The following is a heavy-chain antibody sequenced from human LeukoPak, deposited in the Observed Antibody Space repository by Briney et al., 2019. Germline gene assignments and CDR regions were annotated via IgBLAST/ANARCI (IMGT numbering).Heavy chain of an antibody. J-gene: IGHJ4*02. D-gene: IGHD2-2*02. CDR2: IYYSGST. CDR3: ARIAPTAIYFDY. CDR1: GGSISSGDYY. Sequence: PSQTLSLTCTVSGGSISSGDYYWSWIRQPPGKGLEWIGYIYYSGSTYYNPSLKSRVTISVDTSKNQFSLNLSSVTAADTAVYYCARIAPTAIYFDYWGQGTLVTVSS. V-gene: IGHV4-30-4*01.